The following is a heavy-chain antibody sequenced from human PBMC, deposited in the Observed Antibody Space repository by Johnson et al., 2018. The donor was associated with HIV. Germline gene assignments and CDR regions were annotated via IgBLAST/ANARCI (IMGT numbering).Heavy chain of an antibody. Sequence: QVQLVESGGGVVQPGRSLRLSCAASGFTFSSYVMHWVRQASGKGLQWVAVISYDGTNNQNGDSVKGRFTISRDNSKNTLYLQMNSLRAEDTAVYYCARPAGDFWSGYYDAFEIWGQGTMVTVSS. V-gene: IGHV3-30*04. CDR2: ISYDGTNN. J-gene: IGHJ3*02. D-gene: IGHD3-3*01. CDR3: ARPAGDFWSGYYDAFEI. CDR1: GFTFSSYV.